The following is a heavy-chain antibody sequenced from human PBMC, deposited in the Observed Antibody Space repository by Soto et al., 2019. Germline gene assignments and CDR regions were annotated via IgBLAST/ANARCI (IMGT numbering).Heavy chain of an antibody. CDR3: AKDWVVVTADYYYGMDV. V-gene: IGHV3-23*01. CDR1: GFTFSSYA. D-gene: IGHD2-21*02. J-gene: IGHJ6*02. CDR2: ISGSGGST. Sequence: HPGGSLRLSCAASGFTFSSYAMSWVRQAPGKGLEWVSAISGSGGSTYYADPVKGRFTISRDNSKNTLYLQMNSLRAEDTAVYYCAKDWVVVTADYYYGMDVWGQGTTVTVSS.